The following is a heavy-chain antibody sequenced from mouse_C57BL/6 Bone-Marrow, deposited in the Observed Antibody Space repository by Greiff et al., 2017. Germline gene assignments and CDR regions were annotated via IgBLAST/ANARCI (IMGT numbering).Heavy chain of an antibody. V-gene: IGHV1-64*01. CDR3: ARVAYDGYYVYWYFDV. D-gene: IGHD2-3*01. CDR1: GYTFTSYW. CDR2: IHPNSGST. Sequence: QVQLQQPGAELVKPGASVKLSCKASGYTFTSYWMHWVKQRPGQGLEWIGMIHPNSGSTNYNEKFKSKATLTVDKSSSTAYMQLSSLTSEDSAVYYCARVAYDGYYVYWYFDVWGTGTTVTVSS. J-gene: IGHJ1*03.